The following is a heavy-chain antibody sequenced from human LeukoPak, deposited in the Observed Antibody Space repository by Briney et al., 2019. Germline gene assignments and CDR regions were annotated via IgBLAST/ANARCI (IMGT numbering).Heavy chain of an antibody. CDR1: GFIFSNYA. D-gene: IGHD3-22*01. Sequence: GGSLRLSCAAYGFIFSNYAMSWVRQAPGKGLEWVSAIDSTGAYTWYADSVKGRFTISRDNAKNTVYLQMNSLRVEDTAVYYCARVYETNGYLYWGQGSLVTVSS. J-gene: IGHJ4*02. V-gene: IGHV3-23*01. CDR2: IDSTGAYT. CDR3: ARVYETNGYLY.